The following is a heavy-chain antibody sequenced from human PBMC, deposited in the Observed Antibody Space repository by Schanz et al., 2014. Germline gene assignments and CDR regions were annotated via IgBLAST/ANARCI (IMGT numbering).Heavy chain of an antibody. CDR3: AQYPNSNDFGSGDTHRADSDADIDV. J-gene: IGHJ6*03. CDR2: IKEDGSEK. Sequence: EVQLVESGGGLVQPGGSLRLSCAGSGFAFSSNWMNWVRQAPGKGLEWVANIKEDGSEKYYVYSVKGQFTITRDNAKYSLYLQVNSLRSEDAAVYYFAQYPNSNDFGSGDTHRADSDADIDVWGKGTTVTVS. CDR1: GFAFSSNW. D-gene: IGHD3-3*01. V-gene: IGHV3-7*01.